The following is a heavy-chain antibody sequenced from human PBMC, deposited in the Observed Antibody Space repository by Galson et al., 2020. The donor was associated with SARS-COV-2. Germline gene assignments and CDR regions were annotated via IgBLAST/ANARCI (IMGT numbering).Heavy chain of an antibody. V-gene: IGHV4-34*01. Sequence: SETLSLTCVVYGGSVSGYYWSWIRQPPGKGLEWIGEINHSGSTTSHPSLKSRVSLSVDTTNNQFSLNLISVTAADTAVYYCARGKILTDWFDPWGQGTLVTVSS. J-gene: IGHJ5*02. CDR2: INHSGST. CDR3: ARGKILTDWFDP. CDR1: GGSVSGYY. D-gene: IGHD2-15*01.